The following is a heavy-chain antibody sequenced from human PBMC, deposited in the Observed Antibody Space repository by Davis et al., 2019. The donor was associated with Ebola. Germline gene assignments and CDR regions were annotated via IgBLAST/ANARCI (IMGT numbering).Heavy chain of an antibody. J-gene: IGHJ4*02. D-gene: IGHD3-3*01. CDR1: GFTFSSYA. V-gene: IGHV3-23*01. Sequence: GGSLRLSCAASGFTFSSYAMSWVRQAPGKGLEWVSAISGSGGSTYYADSVKGRFTISRDNSKNTLYLQMNSLRAEDTAVYYCAVDFWSGYWIDYWGQGTLVTVSS. CDR2: ISGSGGST. CDR3: AVDFWSGYWIDY.